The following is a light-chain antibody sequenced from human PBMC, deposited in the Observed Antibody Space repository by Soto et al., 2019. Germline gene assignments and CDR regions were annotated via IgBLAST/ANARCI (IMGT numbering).Light chain of an antibody. CDR3: QQYYSTPYA. CDR2: WAS. CDR1: QSVLYSSNNKNH. J-gene: IGKJ2*01. V-gene: IGKV4-1*01. Sequence: DIVRTQSPDSLAVSLGERATINCKSSQSVLYSSNNKNHLAWYQQKAGQPPKLLVYWASTRESGVPDRFSGSGSGTDFTLTISSLQAEDVAVYYCQQYYSTPYAFGQGTKLEIK.